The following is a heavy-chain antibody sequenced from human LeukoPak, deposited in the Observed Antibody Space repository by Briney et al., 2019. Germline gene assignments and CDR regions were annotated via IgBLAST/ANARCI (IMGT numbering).Heavy chain of an antibody. CDR3: ARARYYDSSGYHYFDY. D-gene: IGHD3-22*01. CDR2: IYYSGST. J-gene: IGHJ4*02. V-gene: IGHV4-39*07. Sequence: PSETLSLTCTVSGGSISSSSYYWGWIRQPPGKGLEWIGSIYYSGSTYYNPSLKSRVTISVDTSKNQFSLKLSSVTAADTAVYYCARARYYDSSGYHYFDYWGQGTLVTVSS. CDR1: GGSISSSSYY.